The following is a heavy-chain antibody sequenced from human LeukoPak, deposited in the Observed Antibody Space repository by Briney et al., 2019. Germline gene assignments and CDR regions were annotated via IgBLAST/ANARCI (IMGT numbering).Heavy chain of an antibody. CDR3: AELGITMIGGV. D-gene: IGHD3-10*02. V-gene: IGHV3-7*01. CDR2: IKQDGSDK. Sequence: GGSLRLSCAASGFTFSNYWMTWVRQAPGKGLEWVASIKQDGSDKYYVDSVKGRCTISRDNAKKSLYLQMNSLRAEDTAVYYCAELGITMIGGVWGKGTTVTISS. J-gene: IGHJ6*04. CDR1: GFTFSNYW.